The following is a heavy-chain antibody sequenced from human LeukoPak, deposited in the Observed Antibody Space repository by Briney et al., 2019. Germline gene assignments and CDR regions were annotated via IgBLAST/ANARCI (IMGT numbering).Heavy chain of an antibody. Sequence: GGSLRLSCAASGFIVSSNYMNWVRQAPGKGLEWVSYISSSSSTIYYADSVKGRFTISRDNAKNSLYLQMNSLRDEDTAVYYCARSIAVAGAFDYWGQGTLVTVSS. J-gene: IGHJ4*02. CDR1: GFIVSSNY. CDR3: ARSIAVAGAFDY. D-gene: IGHD6-19*01. CDR2: ISSSSSTI. V-gene: IGHV3-48*02.